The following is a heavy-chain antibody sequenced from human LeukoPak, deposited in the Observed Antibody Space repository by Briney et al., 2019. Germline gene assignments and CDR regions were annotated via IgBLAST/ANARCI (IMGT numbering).Heavy chain of an antibody. CDR3: ARDWSGGSVIYYGMDV. Sequence: QPGGSLRLSCAASGFTFSSYEMNWVRQAPGKGLEWVSYISSSGSTIYYADSVKGRFTISRDNAKNSLYLQMNSLRAEDTAVYYCARDWSGGSVIYYGMDVWGKGTTVTVSS. V-gene: IGHV3-48*03. J-gene: IGHJ6*04. CDR2: ISSSGSTI. D-gene: IGHD2-15*01. CDR1: GFTFSSYE.